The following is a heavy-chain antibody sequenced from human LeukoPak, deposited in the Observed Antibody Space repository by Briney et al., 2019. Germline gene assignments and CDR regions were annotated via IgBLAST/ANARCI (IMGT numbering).Heavy chain of an antibody. CDR3: ARRRLDSSGWLFDY. V-gene: IGHV3-23*01. J-gene: IGHJ4*02. D-gene: IGHD6-19*01. Sequence: GGSLRLSCAASGFTFNNYLMTWVRQAPGKGLEWVSAISGSGGSTYYAGSVKGRFTISRDNSKNTLYLQMHTLRAEDTAVYYCARRRLDSSGWLFDYWGQGTLVTVSS. CDR1: GFTFNNYL. CDR2: ISGSGGST.